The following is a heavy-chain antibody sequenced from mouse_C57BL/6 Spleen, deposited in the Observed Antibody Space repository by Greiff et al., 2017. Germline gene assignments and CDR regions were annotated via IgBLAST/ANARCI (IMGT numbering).Heavy chain of an antibody. J-gene: IGHJ1*03. CDR3: ARRGVTTVVARWYFDV. D-gene: IGHD1-1*01. V-gene: IGHV1-18*01. CDR2: INPNNGGT. Sequence: VQLQQSGPELVKPGASVKIPCKASGYTFTDYNMDWVKQSHGKSLEWIGDINPNNGGTIYNQKFKGKATLTVDKSSSTAYMELRSLTSEDTAVYYCARRGVTTVVARWYFDVWGTGTTVTVSS. CDR1: GYTFTDYN.